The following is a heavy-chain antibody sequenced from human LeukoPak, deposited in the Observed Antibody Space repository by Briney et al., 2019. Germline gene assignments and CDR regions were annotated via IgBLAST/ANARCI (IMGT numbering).Heavy chain of an antibody. D-gene: IGHD1-26*01. CDR1: GGSISSYY. Sequence: PSETLSLTCTVSGGSISSYYWSWIRQPPGKGLEWIGYIYYSGSTNYNPSLKSRVTISVDTSKNQFSLKLSSVTAADTAVYYCAREGDHYYFDYWGQGTLVTVSS. J-gene: IGHJ4*02. CDR3: AREGDHYYFDY. V-gene: IGHV4-59*01. CDR2: IYYSGST.